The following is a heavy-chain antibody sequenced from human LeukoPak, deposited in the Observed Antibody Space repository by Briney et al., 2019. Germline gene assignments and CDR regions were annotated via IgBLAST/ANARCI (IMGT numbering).Heavy chain of an antibody. V-gene: IGHV4-4*07. CDR3: ARDGYHFDSSGFYSLDY. Sequence: PSETLSLTCTVSGGSINNYYWSWIRQSAGKGLEWIGRIYSSGTTNYNPSLKSRVTMSVDTSKNQFSLKLSSVTAADTAVYYCARDGYHFDSSGFYSLDYWGQGTLVTVSS. J-gene: IGHJ4*02. CDR1: GGSINNYY. CDR2: IYSSGTT. D-gene: IGHD3-22*01.